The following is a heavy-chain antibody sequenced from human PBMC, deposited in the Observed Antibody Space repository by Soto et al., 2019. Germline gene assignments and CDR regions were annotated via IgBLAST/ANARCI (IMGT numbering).Heavy chain of an antibody. CDR3: ARVASIAGPPPPWFDP. V-gene: IGHV1-18*01. CDR2: ISAYNRNT. Sequence: QVQLVQSGADVKKPGASVKVSCKASGYTFTSYGISWVRQAPGQGLEWMGWISAYNRNTNDAQKLQVRVTKTTDTSTSTTYMDLRHLRSEGTAVYACARVASIAGPPPPWFDPWGQGTLVTVSS. J-gene: IGHJ5*02. D-gene: IGHD6-6*01. CDR1: GYTFTSYG.